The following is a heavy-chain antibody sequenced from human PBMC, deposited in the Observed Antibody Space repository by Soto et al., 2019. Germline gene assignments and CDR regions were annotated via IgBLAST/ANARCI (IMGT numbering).Heavy chain of an antibody. CDR3: ARRTSTSGWRHYFDF. J-gene: IGHJ4*02. D-gene: IGHD6-19*01. CDR1: GYSLSNHW. Sequence: DVQLVQSGAEVKKPGESLKISCEAFGYSLSNHWIGWVRQIPGQGLEWMGVIDLSTSGIRYSPSFQGQVAISADMSINTVYLQWSSLKASDTAMYYCARRTSTSGWRHYFDFWGQGSLVIVSS. V-gene: IGHV5-51*01. CDR2: IDLSTSGI.